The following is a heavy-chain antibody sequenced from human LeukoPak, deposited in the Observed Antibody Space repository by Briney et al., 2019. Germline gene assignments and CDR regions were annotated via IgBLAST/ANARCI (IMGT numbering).Heavy chain of an antibody. D-gene: IGHD1-1*01. Sequence: GGSLRLSCAGSGFTFSSFAMHWVRQAPGKGLEWVAVISYDGSHKYYADSVKGRFTISRDNSKNTLYVQMNSLRTEDTAMYYCARGTGTRVAPYYFDHWGQGTLITVSS. V-gene: IGHV3-30-3*01. CDR1: GFTFSSFA. CDR3: ARGTGTRVAPYYFDH. J-gene: IGHJ4*02. CDR2: ISYDGSHK.